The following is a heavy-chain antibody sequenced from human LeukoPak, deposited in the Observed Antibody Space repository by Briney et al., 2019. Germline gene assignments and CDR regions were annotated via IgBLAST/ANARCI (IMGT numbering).Heavy chain of an antibody. CDR2: ISGSGDSGSGDTT. D-gene: IGHD1-26*01. CDR1: GFTFSSYA. J-gene: IGHJ4*02. CDR3: ARRIVGPTSGGDY. V-gene: IGHV3-23*01. Sequence: GGSLRLSCAASGFTFSSYAMSWVRQAPGKGLEWVSGISGSGDSGSGDTTYYADSVKGRFTISRDDSKNTLYLQMNSLRVEDTAVYYCARRIVGPTSGGDYWGQGTPVTVSS.